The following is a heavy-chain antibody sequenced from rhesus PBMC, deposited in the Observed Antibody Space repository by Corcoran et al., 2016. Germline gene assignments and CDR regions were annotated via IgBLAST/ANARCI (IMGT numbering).Heavy chain of an antibody. V-gene: IGHV4-127*01. D-gene: IGHD6-25*01. J-gene: IGHJ4*01. CDR1: GYSISSGYG. Sequence: QVQLQESGPGLVKPSETLSLTCAVSGYSISSGYGWSWIRQPPGKGLEWIGYIGCSSGSTNYNPSLKCRVTISKDTSKNQFALKLSSVTAADTAVYYCAGNSGSWIFDYWGQGVLVTVSS. CDR2: IGCSSGST. CDR3: AGNSGSWIFDY.